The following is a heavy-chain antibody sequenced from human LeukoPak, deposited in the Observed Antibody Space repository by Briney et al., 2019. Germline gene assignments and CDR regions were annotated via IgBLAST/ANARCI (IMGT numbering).Heavy chain of an antibody. CDR1: SGSIISNNDY. Sequence: SETLSLTCSVSSGSIISNNDYWGWIRQPPGKGLEWIATIHYSGRTYYNPSLKSRVTISVDTSKNQFSLKLSSVTAADTAVYYCARGLLTVTNNYYYYMDVWGKGTTVTVSS. CDR2: IHYSGRT. CDR3: ARGLLTVTNNYYYYMDV. J-gene: IGHJ6*03. D-gene: IGHD4-17*01. V-gene: IGHV4-39*07.